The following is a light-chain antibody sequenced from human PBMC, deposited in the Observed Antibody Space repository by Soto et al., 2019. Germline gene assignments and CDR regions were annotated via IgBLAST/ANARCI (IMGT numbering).Light chain of an antibody. CDR2: GAS. Sequence: VLTRWPAAGSVSPGDACTLSWRASQSVDINLAWYQQKRGQAPRLLIYGASTRATDMPGRFSGSGSGTEFTLTISSLQSEDFAVYYCQQYKKRPRTFGRGTKVDIK. CDR1: QSVDIN. J-gene: IGKJ4*02. CDR3: QQYKKRPRT. V-gene: IGKV3-15*01.